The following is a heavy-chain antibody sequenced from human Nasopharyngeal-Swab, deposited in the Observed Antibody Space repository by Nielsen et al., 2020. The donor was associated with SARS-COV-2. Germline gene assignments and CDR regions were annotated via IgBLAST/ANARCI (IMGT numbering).Heavy chain of an antibody. V-gene: IGHV3-30*04. CDR2: ISYDGSNK. D-gene: IGHD5-24*01. CDR3: ATVEMATSRFDY. CDR1: GFTFSSYA. Sequence: LSLTCAASGFTFSSYAMHWVRQAPGKGLEWVAVISYDGSNKYYADSVKGRFTISRDNSKNTLYLQMNSLRAEDTAVYYCATVEMATSRFDYWGQGTLVTVSS. J-gene: IGHJ4*02.